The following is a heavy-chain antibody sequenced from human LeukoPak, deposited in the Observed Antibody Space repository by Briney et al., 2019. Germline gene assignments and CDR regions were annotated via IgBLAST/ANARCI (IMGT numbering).Heavy chain of an antibody. CDR2: ISGSGGST. V-gene: IGHV3-23*01. J-gene: IGHJ4*02. Sequence: PGGSLRLSCAASGFIFSNYAMSWVRQAPGKGLEWVSVISGSGGSTLYADSVRGRFTVPRDNSKNTLYLQMNSLRAEDMAVYYCVKDYSESYDAVDYWGQGTLVTVSS. D-gene: IGHD1-26*01. CDR3: VKDYSESYDAVDY. CDR1: GFIFSNYA.